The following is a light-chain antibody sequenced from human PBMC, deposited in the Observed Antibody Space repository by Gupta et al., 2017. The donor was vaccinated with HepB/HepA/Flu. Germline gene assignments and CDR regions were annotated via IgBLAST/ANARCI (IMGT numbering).Light chain of an antibody. CDR1: QAIRND. Sequence: DIKMTESPSSLSASVGDRITITCRASQAIRNDLVWYQQKRGKAPKRLIYAASSLQSGVPSRFSGSGSGTEFTLTISSLQPEDFATYYCLQHNGYPRTFGQGTKVEIK. V-gene: IGKV1-17*01. J-gene: IGKJ1*01. CDR3: LQHNGYPRT. CDR2: AAS.